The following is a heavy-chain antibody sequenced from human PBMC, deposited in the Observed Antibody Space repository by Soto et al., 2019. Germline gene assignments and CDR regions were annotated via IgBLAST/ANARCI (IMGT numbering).Heavy chain of an antibody. CDR2: ISWDGGST. CDR1: GFTFDDYT. D-gene: IGHD3-3*01. CDR3: AKDITIFGVVTYPDY. V-gene: IGHV3-43*01. J-gene: IGHJ4*02. Sequence: EVQLVESGGVVVQPGGSLRLSCAASGFTFDDYTMHWVLQAPGTGLEWVSLISWDGGSTYYADSMKGRFTISRDNSKNSLYLQMNRLRTDDTDLYYCAKDITIFGVVTYPDYWGQGTLVTVSS.